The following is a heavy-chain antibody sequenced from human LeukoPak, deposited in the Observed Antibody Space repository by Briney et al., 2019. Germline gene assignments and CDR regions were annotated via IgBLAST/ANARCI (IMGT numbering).Heavy chain of an antibody. D-gene: IGHD3-22*01. Sequence: SETLSLTCTVSGGSVSSGSYFWSWIRQPPGKGLEWIGYIYYSGSTNYNPSLKSRVTISVDTSKNQFSLKLSSVTAADTAVYYCAAGGYYDNSGTDYWGQGTLVTVSS. J-gene: IGHJ4*02. V-gene: IGHV4-61*01. CDR2: IYYSGST. CDR1: GGSVSSGSYF. CDR3: AAGGYYDNSGTDY.